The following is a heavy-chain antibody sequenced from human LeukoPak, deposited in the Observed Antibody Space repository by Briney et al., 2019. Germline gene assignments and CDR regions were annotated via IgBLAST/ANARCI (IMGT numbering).Heavy chain of an antibody. CDR2: IHSSGTIK. V-gene: IGHV3-48*03. CDR1: GFPFSIYE. D-gene: IGHD6-19*01. J-gene: IGHJ4*02. Sequence: GGSPRLSCAVSGFPFSIYEVNWVRQAPGKGLEWVSNIHSSGTIKYYADSVKGRFSISRDNAKSSLYLQMNSLRVEDTAVYYCALLAVASDFDYWGQGALVTVSS. CDR3: ALLAVASDFDY.